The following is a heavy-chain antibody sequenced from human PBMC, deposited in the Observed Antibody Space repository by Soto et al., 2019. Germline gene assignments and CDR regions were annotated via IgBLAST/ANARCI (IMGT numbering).Heavy chain of an antibody. J-gene: IGHJ3*02. CDR3: AREVCSGVSCYPDAFDI. CDR1: GFTVSSNS. CDR2: IYSGGTT. V-gene: IGHV3-66*01. Sequence: PGGSLRLSCAISGFTVSSNSMSWVRQAPGKGLEWVSLIYSGGTTYYADSVKGRFTISRDNSKNTLYLQMNSLRAEDTAVYYCAREVCSGVSCYPDAFDIWGQGTMVTVSS. D-gene: IGHD2-15*01.